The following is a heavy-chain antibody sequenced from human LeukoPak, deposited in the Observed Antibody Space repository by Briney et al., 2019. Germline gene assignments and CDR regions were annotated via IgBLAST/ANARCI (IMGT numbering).Heavy chain of an antibody. J-gene: IGHJ4*02. Sequence: GGSLRLSCAASGFSFPDYAMHWVRHAPGKGLEWVSGISWNSGHIVYADSVKGRFTISRDNAKTSLYLQMNSLRAEDMAFYYCAKDLGPLTYYYDSSGYSGAFDSWGQGTLVTVSS. V-gene: IGHV3-9*03. CDR2: ISWNSGHI. CDR3: AKDLGPLTYYYDSSGYSGAFDS. CDR1: GFSFPDYA. D-gene: IGHD3-22*01.